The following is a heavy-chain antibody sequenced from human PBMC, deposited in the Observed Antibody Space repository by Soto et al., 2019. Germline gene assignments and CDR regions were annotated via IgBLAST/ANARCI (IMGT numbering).Heavy chain of an antibody. Sequence: QVQLQQWGAGLLKPSETLSLTCAVYGGSFSGYYWSWIRQPPGKGLEWIGEINHSGSTNYNPSLKSRVTISVDTSKNQFSLKLSSVTAADTAVYYCACVDDFWSGHDYWGQGTLVTVSS. D-gene: IGHD3-3*01. CDR3: ACVDDFWSGHDY. CDR1: GGSFSGYY. J-gene: IGHJ4*02. V-gene: IGHV4-34*01. CDR2: INHSGST.